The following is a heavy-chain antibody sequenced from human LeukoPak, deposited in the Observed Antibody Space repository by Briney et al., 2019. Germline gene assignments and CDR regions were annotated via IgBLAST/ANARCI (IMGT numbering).Heavy chain of an antibody. D-gene: IGHD1-26*01. CDR3: ARQEGGIVEPY. CDR1: GGSINSYF. CDR2: IYTGGST. J-gene: IGHJ4*02. Sequence: SETLSLTCTVSGGSINSYFWTWIRQPAGKGLEWIGRIYTGGSTNYNPSLKSRVTMSVDTSKNQFSLKLNSVTAADTAVYYCARQEGGIVEPYWGQGTLVTVSS. V-gene: IGHV4-4*07.